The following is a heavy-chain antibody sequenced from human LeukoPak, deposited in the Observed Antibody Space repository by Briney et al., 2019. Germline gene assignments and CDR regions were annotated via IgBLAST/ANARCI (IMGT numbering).Heavy chain of an antibody. Sequence: PGRSLRLSCAASAFTFSSYGMHWVRQAPGKGLEWVALISYDGSDKDYAKSVKGRFTISRDNSKNTLYLQMNSLRAEDRAVYYCAKDMSGGDCPDYWGQGTLVTVSS. CDR3: AKDMSGGDCPDY. V-gene: IGHV3-30*18. J-gene: IGHJ4*02. CDR2: ISYDGSDK. CDR1: AFTFSSYG. D-gene: IGHD2-21*02.